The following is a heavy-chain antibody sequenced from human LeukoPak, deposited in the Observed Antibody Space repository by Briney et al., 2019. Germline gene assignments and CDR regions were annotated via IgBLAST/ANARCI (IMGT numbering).Heavy chain of an antibody. CDR3: AKVRQRIATYSDAFDI. V-gene: IGHV1-46*01. CDR2: INPSGGRA. J-gene: IGHJ3*02. D-gene: IGHD6-25*01. Sequence: ASVKVSCKASGYTFTNYYIHWVRQAPGQGLEWMGIINPSGGRATYAQKFQDRITMTRDVSTSTVYVELISLRSENTAVYYCAKVRQRIATYSDAFDIWGQGTMVTVSS. CDR1: GYTFTNYY.